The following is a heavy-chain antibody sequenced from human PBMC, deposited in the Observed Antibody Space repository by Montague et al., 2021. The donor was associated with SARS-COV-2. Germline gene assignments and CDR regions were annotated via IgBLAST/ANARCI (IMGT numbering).Heavy chain of an antibody. J-gene: IGHJ1*01. Sequence: SETLSLTCTVSPVSDGPIRSSTYSWGWIRQSPGKGLEWIESIDYSGNTDYNPSLKSRVTMSEDTSKSQLSLRVRSVTAADTAIYYCARDSYSRSWFKYWGQGTLVTVSS. CDR1: PVSDGPIRSSTYS. CDR2: IDYSGNT. D-gene: IGHD6-13*01. CDR3: ARDSYSRSWFKY. V-gene: IGHV4-39*02.